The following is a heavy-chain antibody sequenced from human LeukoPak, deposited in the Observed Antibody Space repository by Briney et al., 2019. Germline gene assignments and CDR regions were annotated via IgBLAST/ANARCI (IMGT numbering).Heavy chain of an antibody. Sequence: GASVKVSRKASGYTFTSYDINWVRQATGQGLEWMGWMNPNSGNTGYAQKFQGRVTITRNTSISTAYMELSSLRSEDTAVYYCARDLGSSGYYYDYWGQGTLVTVSS. V-gene: IGHV1-8*03. D-gene: IGHD3-22*01. CDR3: ARDLGSSGYYYDY. J-gene: IGHJ4*02. CDR2: MNPNSGNT. CDR1: GYTFTSYD.